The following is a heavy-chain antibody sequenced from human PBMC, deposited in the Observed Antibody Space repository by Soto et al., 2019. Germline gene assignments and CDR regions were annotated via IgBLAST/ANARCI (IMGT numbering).Heavy chain of an antibody. CDR1: GYTFTSYY. CDR3: AREAGYCSGGSCSAFDI. V-gene: IGHV1-46*03. J-gene: IGHJ3*02. CDR2: INPSGGST. Sequence: ASVKVSCKASGYTFTSYYMRWVRQAPGQGLEWMGIINPSGGSTSYAQKFQGRVTMTRDTSTSTVYMELSSLRSEDTAVYYCAREAGYCSGGSCSAFDIWGQGTMVTVSS. D-gene: IGHD2-15*01.